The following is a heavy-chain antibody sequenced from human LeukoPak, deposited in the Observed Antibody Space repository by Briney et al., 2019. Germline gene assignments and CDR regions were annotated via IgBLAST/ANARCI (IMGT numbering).Heavy chain of an antibody. Sequence: GGSLRLPCTASGFTFSRYWMTWVRQAPGKGLEWVANIKQDGSEKYYVDSVKGRFTISRDNSKNTLYPQMNSLRAEDTAVYYCARGPSGYHNTGGQGTLVTVSS. V-gene: IGHV3-7*01. CDR3: ARGPSGYHNT. CDR2: IKQDGSEK. J-gene: IGHJ4*02. CDR1: GFTFSRYW. D-gene: IGHD5-12*01.